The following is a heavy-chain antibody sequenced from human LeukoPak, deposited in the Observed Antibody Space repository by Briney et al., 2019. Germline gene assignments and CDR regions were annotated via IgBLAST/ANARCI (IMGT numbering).Heavy chain of an antibody. Sequence: ASVKVSCKASGYTFTSYYMHWVRQAPGQGLEWMGIINPSGGSTSYAQKFQGRVAMTRDTSTSTVYMELSSLRSEDTAVYYCARSREMATIFDYWGQGTLVTVSS. V-gene: IGHV1-46*01. CDR3: ARSREMATIFDY. D-gene: IGHD5-24*01. CDR1: GYTFTSYY. CDR2: INPSGGST. J-gene: IGHJ4*02.